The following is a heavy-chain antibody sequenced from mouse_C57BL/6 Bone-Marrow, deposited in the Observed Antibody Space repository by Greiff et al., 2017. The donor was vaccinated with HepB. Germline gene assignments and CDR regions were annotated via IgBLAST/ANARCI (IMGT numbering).Heavy chain of an antibody. Sequence: VQLKQSGPVLVKPGASVKMSCKASGYTFTDYYMNWVKQSHGKSLEWIGVINPYNGGTSYNQKFKGKATLTVYKSSSTAYMELNSLTSEDSAVYYCAREVYDGYYLVAYWGQGTLVTVSA. CDR3: AREVYDGYYLVAY. J-gene: IGHJ3*01. CDR1: GYTFTDYY. V-gene: IGHV1-19*01. D-gene: IGHD2-3*01. CDR2: INPYNGGT.